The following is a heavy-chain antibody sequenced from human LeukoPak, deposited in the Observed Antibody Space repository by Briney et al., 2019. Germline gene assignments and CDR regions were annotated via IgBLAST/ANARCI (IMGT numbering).Heavy chain of an antibody. D-gene: IGHD6-19*01. CDR2: IYYSGST. V-gene: IGHV4-59*01. Sequence: PSETLSLTCTVSGGSISSYYWSWIRQPPGKGLEGIGYIYYSGSTNYNPSLKSRVTISVDTSKNQFSLKLSSVTAADTAVYHCARGWSVAVAPRWFDPWGQGTLVTVSS. J-gene: IGHJ5*02. CDR3: ARGWSVAVAPRWFDP. CDR1: GGSISSYY.